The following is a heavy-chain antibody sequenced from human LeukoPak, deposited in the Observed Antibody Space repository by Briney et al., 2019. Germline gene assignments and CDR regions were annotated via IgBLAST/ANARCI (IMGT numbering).Heavy chain of an antibody. J-gene: IGHJ1*01. V-gene: IGHV3-74*01. D-gene: IGHD3-3*01. CDR1: GFTFSTYW. Sequence: GGSLRLSCAASGFTFSTYWMHGVRQAPGKGLVWVSRIKSDGSTNYADSVKGRFTISRDNAKNTLSLQMNSLRPEDTGVYYCARAPSEIGGYYPEYFRHWGQGTLVTVSS. CDR3: ARAPSEIGGYYPEYFRH. CDR2: IKSDGST.